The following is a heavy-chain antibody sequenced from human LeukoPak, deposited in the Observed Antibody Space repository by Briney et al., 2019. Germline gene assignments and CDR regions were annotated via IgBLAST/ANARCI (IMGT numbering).Heavy chain of an antibody. CDR3: ARLGSGSYYNTLRY. CDR1: GCTFSSYA. Sequence: GSSVKVSCKASGCTFSSYAISWVRQAPGQGLEWMGRIIPIFGTANYAQKFQGRVTMTTDTSTSTAYMELRSLRSDDTALYYCARLGSGSYYNTLRYWGQGTLVTVSS. V-gene: IGHV1-69*05. CDR2: IIPIFGTA. D-gene: IGHD3-10*01. J-gene: IGHJ4*02.